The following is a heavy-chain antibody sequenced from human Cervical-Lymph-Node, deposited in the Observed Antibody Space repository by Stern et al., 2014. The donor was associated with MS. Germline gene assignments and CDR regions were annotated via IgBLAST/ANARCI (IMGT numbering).Heavy chain of an antibody. Sequence: QEQLEESGDEAKKPGSSAKVFCKTLGGTFSNYGFFWVRQAPGQGLEWMGGIIPFFVTTNYAQKFQARVSITADESTSTVYMELRSLRSDDSAIYYCTASGGGPHDYYFEWWGQGTLVTVSS. CDR2: IIPFFVTT. CDR3: TASGGGPHDYYFEW. V-gene: IGHV1-69*01. CDR1: GGTFSNYG. D-gene: IGHD2-21*02. J-gene: IGHJ4*02.